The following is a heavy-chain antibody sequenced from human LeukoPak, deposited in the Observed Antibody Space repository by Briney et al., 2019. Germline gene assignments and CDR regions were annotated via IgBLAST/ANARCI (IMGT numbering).Heavy chain of an antibody. CDR3: ARSPYCSSTSCLHHYYYYYMDV. Sequence: ATVKVSCKASGYTFTSYGISWVRQAPGQGLEWMGWISAYNGNTNYAQRLQGRVTMTTDTSTSTAYMELSSLRSEDTAVYYCARSPYCSSTSCLHHYYYYYMDVWGKGTTVTVSS. CDR1: GYTFTSYG. D-gene: IGHD2-2*01. CDR2: ISAYNGNT. J-gene: IGHJ6*03. V-gene: IGHV1-18*01.